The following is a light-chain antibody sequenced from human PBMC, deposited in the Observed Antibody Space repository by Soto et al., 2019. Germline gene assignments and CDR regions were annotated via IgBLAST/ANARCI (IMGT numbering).Light chain of an antibody. Sequence: IQMSHSPSTLSAPVGDRSLSTCRARQSISSWVAWYQQKPGKAPKLLIYDASSLESGVPSRFSGSGSGTEFTLTISSLQADDFATYYCQQYDRYSITFGQGTRLEI. CDR1: QSISSW. CDR2: DAS. J-gene: IGKJ5*01. V-gene: IGKV1-5*01. CDR3: QQYDRYSIT.